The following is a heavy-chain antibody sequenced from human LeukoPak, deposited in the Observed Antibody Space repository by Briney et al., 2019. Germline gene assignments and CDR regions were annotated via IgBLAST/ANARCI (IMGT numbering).Heavy chain of an antibody. CDR2: IKEDGSAT. CDR1: GFTFSTYW. CDR3: AREALSMITFGGVMPPDY. D-gene: IGHD3-16*01. J-gene: IGHJ4*02. Sequence: GGSLRLSCAASGFTFSTYWMTWVRQAPGKGPEWVANIKEDGSATYYVDSVKGRFTISRDNAKKSLYLQMNSLRDEDTAVYYCAREALSMITFGGVMPPDYWGQGTLVTVSS. V-gene: IGHV3-7*01.